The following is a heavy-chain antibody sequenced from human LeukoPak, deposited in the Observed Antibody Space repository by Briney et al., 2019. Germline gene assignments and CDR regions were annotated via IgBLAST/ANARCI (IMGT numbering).Heavy chain of an antibody. V-gene: IGHV4-59*01. D-gene: IGHD5-12*01. CDR1: GGSISSSY. J-gene: IGHJ4*02. CDR3: VSTGGGSGGH. CDR2: FHYSAST. Sequence: PSETLSLTCTVSGGSISSSYWGWIRQPPGKGLEWIGFFHYSASTSYNPSLQSRVAISADTSKNQFSLDLRSVTAADTAVYYCVSTGGGSGGHWGQGTLVTVSS.